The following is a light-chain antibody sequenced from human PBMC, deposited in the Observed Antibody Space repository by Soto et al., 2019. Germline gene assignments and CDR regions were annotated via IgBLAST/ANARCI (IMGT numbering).Light chain of an antibody. CDR3: QQSYSTPRT. V-gene: IGKV1-39*01. CDR1: QSISSY. Sequence: DIQMTQSPSSLSASVGDRVTITCRARQSISSYLNWYQQKPGKAPKLLIYAASSLQSGVPSRFSGSGSGTDFTLYISSLQPEDCATYYCQQSYSTPRTFGQGTKVEIK. CDR2: AAS. J-gene: IGKJ1*01.